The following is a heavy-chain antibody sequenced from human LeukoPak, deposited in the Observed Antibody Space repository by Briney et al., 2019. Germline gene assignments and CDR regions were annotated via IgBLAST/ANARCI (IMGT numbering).Heavy chain of an antibody. CDR1: GFTFSTYA. J-gene: IGHJ4*02. CDR3: AKISTVTNNFDY. Sequence: LGGSLSLSCAASGFTFSTYALSWVRPAPGKGLEWVSAISETGAGTYYAYSVKGRFTISRDNSKGTLYLQMNSLRAEDTAVYYCAKISTVTNNFDYWDQGTLVTVSS. CDR2: ISETGAGT. D-gene: IGHD4-17*01. V-gene: IGHV3-23*01.